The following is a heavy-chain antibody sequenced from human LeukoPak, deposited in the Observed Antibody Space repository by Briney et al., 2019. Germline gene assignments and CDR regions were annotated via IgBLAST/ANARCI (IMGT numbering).Heavy chain of an antibody. CDR2: IGASGSST. D-gene: IGHD4/OR15-4a*01. CDR1: GFTSSNYA. J-gene: IGHJ5*02. Sequence: GGSLRLSCAASGFTSSNYAMSWVRQAPGKGLEWVSSIGASGSSTYYADSVKGRFTISRDNSKNTLYLQMNSLRAEDTAVYYCAKDPDGLWSWGQGTLVTVSS. V-gene: IGHV3-23*01. CDR3: AKDPDGLWS.